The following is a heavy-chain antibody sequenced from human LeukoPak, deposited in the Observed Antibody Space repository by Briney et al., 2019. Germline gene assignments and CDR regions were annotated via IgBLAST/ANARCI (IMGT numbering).Heavy chain of an antibody. CDR3: ARDLGDGYNFRY. CDR2: IYYSGST. Sequence: SETLSLTCTVSDGSISSGGYYWSWIRQHPGKGLEWIGYIYYSGSTYYNPSLKSRVIISVDTSKNQFSLKLSSVTAADTAVYFCARDLGDGYNFRYWGQGTLVTVSS. CDR1: DGSISSGGYY. J-gene: IGHJ4*02. V-gene: IGHV4-31*03. D-gene: IGHD5-24*01.